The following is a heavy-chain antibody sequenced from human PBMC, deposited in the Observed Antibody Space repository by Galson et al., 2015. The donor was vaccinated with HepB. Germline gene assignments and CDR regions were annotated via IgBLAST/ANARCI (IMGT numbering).Heavy chain of an antibody. V-gene: IGHV3-11*01. Sequence: SLRLSCAASGFTFSDYYISWIRQAPGKGLEWVSYISSSSSTINYADYVKGRFTISRDNAKNSLYLQMNSLRAEDTAVYYCARDLVGVVVVASRGTFDYWGQGTLVTVSS. CDR3: ARDLVGVVVVASRGTFDY. CDR1: GFTFSDYY. J-gene: IGHJ4*02. D-gene: IGHD2-15*01. CDR2: ISSSSSTI.